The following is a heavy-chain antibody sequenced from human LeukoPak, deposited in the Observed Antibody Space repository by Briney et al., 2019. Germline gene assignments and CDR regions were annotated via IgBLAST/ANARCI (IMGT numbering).Heavy chain of an antibody. CDR1: GFTFSTYS. J-gene: IGHJ4*02. V-gene: IGHV3-48*02. CDR3: ASSGCDY. Sequence: GGSLRLSCAASGFTFSTYSMNWVRQAPGKGLEWVSYISGSSGNIYYADSVKGRFTISRDNGKNALYLQMSSLRDEDTAVYYCASSGCDYWGQGTLVTVSS. CDR2: ISGSSGNI.